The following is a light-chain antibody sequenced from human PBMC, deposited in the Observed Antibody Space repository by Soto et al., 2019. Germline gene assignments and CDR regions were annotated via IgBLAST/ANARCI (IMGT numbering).Light chain of an antibody. CDR2: AAS. V-gene: IGKV1-39*01. Sequence: DIPMTQSPSTVSAYVGDSVTITCRASQRITTWLAWDQQQPGKAPKLLIYAASSLQSGVPTRFSGSGSGTDVTLTICSLQPEECATYCCQQSVSTSTFGKGTKV. CDR1: QRITTW. CDR3: QQSVSTST. J-gene: IGKJ1*01.